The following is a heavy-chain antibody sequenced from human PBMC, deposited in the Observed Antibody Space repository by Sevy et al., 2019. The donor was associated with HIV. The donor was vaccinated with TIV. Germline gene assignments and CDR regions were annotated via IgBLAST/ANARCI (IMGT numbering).Heavy chain of an antibody. V-gene: IGHV3-53*01. J-gene: IGHJ3*02. CDR3: AREGSSGWYGTRGGGAFDI. D-gene: IGHD6-19*01. Sequence: GGSLRLSCAASGFTVSSNYMSWVRQAPGKGLEWVSVIYSGGSTYYADSVKGRFTISRDNSKNTLYLQMNSLRAEDTAVNYCAREGSSGWYGTRGGGAFDIWGQGTMVTVSS. CDR2: IYSGGST. CDR1: GFTVSSNY.